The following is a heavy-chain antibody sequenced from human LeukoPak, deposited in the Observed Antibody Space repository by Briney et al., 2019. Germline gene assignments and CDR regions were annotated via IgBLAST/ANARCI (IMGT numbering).Heavy chain of an antibody. CDR2: ITYDGLGT. J-gene: IGHJ5*02. CDR3: ARNGQEMVTYKCLDA. V-gene: IGHV3-30*09. Sequence: GGSLRLSCEASGFNLRSYAMHWVRQAPGKGLEWLAIITYDGLGTYYADSVKGRFAISRDNSRDTLFLQMNNLTPDDTAVYYCARNGQEMVTYKCLDAWGQGALVTVSS. D-gene: IGHD5-24*01. CDR1: GFNLRSYA.